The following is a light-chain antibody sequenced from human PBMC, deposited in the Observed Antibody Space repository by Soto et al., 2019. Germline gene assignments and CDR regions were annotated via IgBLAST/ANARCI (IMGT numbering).Light chain of an antibody. CDR3: CSYAGSGTDNYV. CDR2: QVT. J-gene: IGLJ1*01. CDR1: SSDLAIYNY. V-gene: IGLV2-14*01. Sequence: QSVLTQPASVSGSPGQSITISCTGTSSDLAIYNYVSWYQQQPGKAPKLMIYQVTNRPSGVSNRFSGSRSGNTASLTISGLQAEDEADYYCCSYAGSGTDNYVFGSGTKVTVL.